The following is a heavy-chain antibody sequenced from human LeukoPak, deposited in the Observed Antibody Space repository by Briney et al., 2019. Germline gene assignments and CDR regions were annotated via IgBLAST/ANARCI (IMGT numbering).Heavy chain of an antibody. CDR1: GYTFTSYD. D-gene: IGHD6-19*01. CDR3: ARGVAVAGTPHY. Sequence: VASVKVSCKASGYTFTSYDINWVRQATGQGLEWMGWINAGNGNTKYSQKFQGRVTITRDTSASTAYMELSSLRSEDTAVYYCARGVAVAGTPHYWGQGTLVTVSS. CDR2: INAGNGNT. J-gene: IGHJ4*02. V-gene: IGHV1-3*01.